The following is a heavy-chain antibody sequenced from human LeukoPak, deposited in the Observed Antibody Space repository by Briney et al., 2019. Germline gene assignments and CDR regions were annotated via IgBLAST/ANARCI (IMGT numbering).Heavy chain of an antibody. CDR2: IYTSGST. CDR1: GGSISSYY. D-gene: IGHD2-2*01. J-gene: IGHJ4*02. V-gene: IGHV4-4*07. Sequence: SETPSLTCTVSGGSISSYYWSWIRQPAGKGLEWIGRIYTSGSTNYNPSLKSRVTMSVDTSKNQFSLKLSSVTAADTAVYYCAGEIPRDCSSTSCYEGAYYFDYWGQGTLVTVSS. CDR3: AGEIPRDCSSTSCYEGAYYFDY.